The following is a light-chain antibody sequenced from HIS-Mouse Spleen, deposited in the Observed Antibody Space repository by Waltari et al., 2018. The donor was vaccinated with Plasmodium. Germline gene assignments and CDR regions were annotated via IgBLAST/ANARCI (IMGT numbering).Light chain of an antibody. CDR1: KVGDKY. CDR3: QAWDSSTVV. V-gene: IGLV3-1*01. CDR2: QDS. Sequence: SYDLTQPPSLSVSPGQTASITCSGHKVGDKYACWYQQKPGQSPVLVIYQDSKRPSGTPERFSGSNSGNTATLTISGTQAMDEADYYCQAWDSSTVVFGGGTKLTVL. J-gene: IGLJ2*01.